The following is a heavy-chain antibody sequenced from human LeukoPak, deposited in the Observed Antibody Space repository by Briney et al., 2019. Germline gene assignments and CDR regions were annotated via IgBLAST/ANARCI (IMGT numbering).Heavy chain of an antibody. CDR1: GFTFSTYW. CDR3: AKIEYSRSSLSYFDY. V-gene: IGHV3-7*01. J-gene: IGHJ4*02. Sequence: PGGSLRLSCAASGFTFSTYWMSWVRQAPGKGLEWVANIKQDGNEKYYVDSVKGRFTISRDNAKNSLYLQMNGRRAEDTAVYYCAKIEYSRSSLSYFDYWGQGTLVTVSS. CDR2: IKQDGNEK. D-gene: IGHD6-6*01.